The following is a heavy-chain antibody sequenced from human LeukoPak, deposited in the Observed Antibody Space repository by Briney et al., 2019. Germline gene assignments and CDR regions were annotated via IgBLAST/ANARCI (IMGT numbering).Heavy chain of an antibody. D-gene: IGHD3-22*01. V-gene: IGHV4-31*03. Sequence: TSETLSLTCSVSGGSMSSGSYYWSWIRQHPGKGLEWIGYIYYSGSADYNPSLKSRVTMLVETSKNQFSLKLSSVTAADTAVYYCARNNYYDSSGYPYYFDYWGQGTLVTVSS. CDR1: GGSMSSGSYY. CDR2: IYYSGSA. CDR3: ARNNYYDSSGYPYYFDY. J-gene: IGHJ4*02.